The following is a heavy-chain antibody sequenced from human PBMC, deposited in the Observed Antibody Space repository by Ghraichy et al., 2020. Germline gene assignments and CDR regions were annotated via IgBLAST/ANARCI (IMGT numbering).Heavy chain of an antibody. CDR1: GGSVSSGSYY. J-gene: IGHJ5*02. V-gene: IGHV4-61*01. D-gene: IGHD6-13*01. Sequence: SETLSLTCTVSGGSVSSGSYYWNWIRQPPGKGLEWIGYIYYSGSTNYNPSLKSRVTISVDTSKNQFSLKLSSVTAADTAVYYCARAFGSSSYWFDPWAREPWSPSPQ. CDR2: IYYSGST. CDR3: ARAFGSSSYWFDP.